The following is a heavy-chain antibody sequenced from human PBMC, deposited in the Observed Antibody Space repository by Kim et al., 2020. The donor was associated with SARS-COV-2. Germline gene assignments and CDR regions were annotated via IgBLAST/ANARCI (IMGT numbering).Heavy chain of an antibody. J-gene: IGHJ4*02. V-gene: IGHV1-3*01. D-gene: IGHD3-10*01. CDR3: ARDTGLGFDY. CDR2: NT. Sequence: NTKYSQKFQGRVTITRDTSTSTAYMELGSLSSEDTAVYYCARDTGLGFDYWGQGTLVTVSS.